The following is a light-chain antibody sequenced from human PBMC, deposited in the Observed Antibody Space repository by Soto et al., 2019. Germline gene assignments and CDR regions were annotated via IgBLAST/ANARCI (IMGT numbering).Light chain of an antibody. J-gene: IGKJ4*01. CDR1: QSVSSN. CDR2: GAS. V-gene: IGKV3-15*01. Sequence: EIVLTQSPATLSVSARERATLSCRVSQSVSSNLAWYQQKPGQAPRLLIYGASTRATGIPARFSGSGSGTEFTLTISSLQSEDFAVYYCQQYNNWPLTFGGGTKVEIK. CDR3: QQYNNWPLT.